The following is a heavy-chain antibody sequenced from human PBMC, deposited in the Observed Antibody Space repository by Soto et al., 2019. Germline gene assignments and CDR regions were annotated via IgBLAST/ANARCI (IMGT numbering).Heavy chain of an antibody. CDR1: GFTFSSYA. Sequence: EVQLLESGGGLVQPGGSLRLSCAASGFTFSSYAMSWVRQAPGKGLEWVSAISGSGGSTYYADSVKGRFTISRDNSKNTLYRPMNSLRAEDTAVHYWAKAVLTILINWFDPWGQGTLVTVSS. CDR2: ISGSGGST. V-gene: IGHV3-23*01. D-gene: IGHD3-9*01. CDR3: AKAVLTILINWFDP. J-gene: IGHJ5*02.